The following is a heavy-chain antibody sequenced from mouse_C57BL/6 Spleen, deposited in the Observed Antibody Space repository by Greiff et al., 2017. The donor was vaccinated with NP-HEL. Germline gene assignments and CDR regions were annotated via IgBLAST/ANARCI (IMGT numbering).Heavy chain of an antibody. CDR2: INPGSGGT. Sequence: VQLQQSGAELVRPGTSVKVSCKASGYAFTNYLIEWVKQRPGQGLEWIGVINPGSGGTNYNEQFKGKATLTAAKSSSTAYMQLSSLTSEDSAGYCCARKIYDGYFDYWGQGTTLTVAS. CDR1: GYAFTNYL. CDR3: ARKIYDGYFDY. J-gene: IGHJ2*01. V-gene: IGHV1-54*01. D-gene: IGHD2-3*01.